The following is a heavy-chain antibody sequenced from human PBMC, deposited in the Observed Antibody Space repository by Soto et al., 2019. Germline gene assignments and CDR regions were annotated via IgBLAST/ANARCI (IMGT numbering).Heavy chain of an antibody. CDR1: GGTFSLYG. V-gene: IGHV1-69*06. D-gene: IGHD3-22*01. CDR2: IIPIFGTA. J-gene: IGHJ3*02. Sequence: ASVKVSCKASGGTFSLYGFGWVRQAPGQGLEWMGGIIPIFGTANYAQKFQGRVTITADKSTRTAYMELSSLRSEDTAVYYCARERPDSSGHDAFDIWGQGTMVTVSS. CDR3: ARERPDSSGHDAFDI.